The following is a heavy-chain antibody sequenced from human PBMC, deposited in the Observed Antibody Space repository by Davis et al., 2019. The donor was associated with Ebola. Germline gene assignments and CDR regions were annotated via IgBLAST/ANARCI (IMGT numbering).Heavy chain of an antibody. CDR2: IRSKAYGGTT. D-gene: IGHD4-17*01. CDR3: TRVGDYGDYRNYYYDYGMDV. Sequence: GGPLRLSCTASGFTFGAYAMSWVRRAPGKGLEWVGFIRSKAYGGTTEYAASVKGSFTISRDDSKSIAYLQMNSLKTEDTAVYYCTRVGDYGDYRNYYYDYGMDVWGQGTTVTVSS. J-gene: IGHJ6*02. CDR1: GFTFGAYA. V-gene: IGHV3-49*04.